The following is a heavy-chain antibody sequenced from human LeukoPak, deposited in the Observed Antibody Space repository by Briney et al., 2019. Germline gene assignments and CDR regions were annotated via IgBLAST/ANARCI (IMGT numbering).Heavy chain of an antibody. J-gene: IGHJ4*02. V-gene: IGHV3-74*01. Sequence: GGSLRLSCAASGFTFSSDAMNWVRQAPGKGLVWVSRIASDGSSTTYADSVKGRFSISRDNAKNTLYLQMNSLRVEDTAVYYCARGRPHGNDYWGQGTLVTVSS. CDR1: GFTFSSDA. CDR2: IASDGSST. D-gene: IGHD4-23*01. CDR3: ARGRPHGNDY.